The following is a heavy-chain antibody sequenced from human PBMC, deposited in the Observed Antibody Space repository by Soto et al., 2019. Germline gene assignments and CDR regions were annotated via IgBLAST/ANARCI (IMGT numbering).Heavy chain of an antibody. CDR2: VSIGGST. V-gene: IGHV3-23*01. Sequence: GGSLRLSCAASGFTFSGYAMGWVRQGPGKGLEWVAVVSIGGSTHYADSVRGRFTISRDNSKNTLSLQMNSLTAEDTAVYFCAKRRGAGGHFDYWGQGALVTVSS. CDR1: GFTFSGYA. J-gene: IGHJ4*02. CDR3: AKRRGAGGHFDY. D-gene: IGHD2-15*01.